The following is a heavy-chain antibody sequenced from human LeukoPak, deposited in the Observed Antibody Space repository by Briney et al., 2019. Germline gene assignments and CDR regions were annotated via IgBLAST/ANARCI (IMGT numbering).Heavy chain of an antibody. CDR2: IWYDGSNK. CDR1: GFTFSSYG. Sequence: PGGSLRLSCAASGFTFSSYGMHWVRQAPGKGLEWVAFIWYDGSNKYYADSVKGRFTISRDNSKNTLYLQMNSLRAEDTAVYYCAKDSSSSWYGSGYFQHWGQGTLVTVSS. D-gene: IGHD6-13*01. J-gene: IGHJ1*01. CDR3: AKDSSSSWYGSGYFQH. V-gene: IGHV3-30*02.